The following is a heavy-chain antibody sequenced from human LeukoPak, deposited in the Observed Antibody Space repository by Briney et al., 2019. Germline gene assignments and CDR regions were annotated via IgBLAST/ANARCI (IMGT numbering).Heavy chain of an antibody. CDR2: IIPIFGTA. J-gene: IGHJ4*02. Sequence: SVKVSCKASGGTFSSYAISWVRQAPGQGLEWMGGIIPIFGTANYAQKFQGRVTITTDESTSTAYMELSSLRSEDTAVYYCARGRDFWSGYTVWGQGTLVTVSS. CDR1: GGTFSSYA. V-gene: IGHV1-69*05. D-gene: IGHD3-3*01. CDR3: ARGRDFWSGYTV.